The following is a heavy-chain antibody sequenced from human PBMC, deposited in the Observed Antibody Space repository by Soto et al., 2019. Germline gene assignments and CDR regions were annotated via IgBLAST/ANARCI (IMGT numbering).Heavy chain of an antibody. J-gene: IGHJ6*02. Sequence: QVQLQESGPGLVKTSETLSLTCTVSGGSISSTNYYWGWIRQPPGKGLEWIGSIYYTGNTFYNPSLKSRVTHSADTSKNQFSLKVTSVTAADTAVYYCARHDFYGSGSYYRKGFYYYFGLDVWGQGTTVTVSS. V-gene: IGHV4-39*01. CDR3: ARHDFYGSGSYYRKGFYYYFGLDV. CDR2: IYYTGNT. D-gene: IGHD3-10*01. CDR1: GGSISSTNYY.